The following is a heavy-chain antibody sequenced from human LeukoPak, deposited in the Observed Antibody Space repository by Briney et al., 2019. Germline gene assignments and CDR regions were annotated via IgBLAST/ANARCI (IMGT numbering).Heavy chain of an antibody. CDR3: ARQNGVGLFTLP. CDR2: IYYSGNT. J-gene: IGHJ4*02. CDR1: GFTFSDYY. V-gene: IGHV4-59*05. D-gene: IGHD2-8*01. Sequence: GSLRLSCAAPGFTFSDYYMTWIRQPPGKGLEWIGSIYYSGNTYYNASLKSRVTISVDTSKNQFSLKVTSVTAADTAVYYCARQNGVGLFTLPGGQGTLVTVSS.